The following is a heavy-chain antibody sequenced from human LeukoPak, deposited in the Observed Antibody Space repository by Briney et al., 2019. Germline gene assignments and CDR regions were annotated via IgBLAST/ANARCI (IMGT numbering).Heavy chain of an antibody. Sequence: SQTLSLTCTVSGGSISSSSSYWSWIRQPAGKGLEWIGRIYASGTSNYNPSLKSRVTISVDTSKNQFSLKLSSVTAADAAVYYCARDYYDFWSGFLGFWGQGTLVTVSS. CDR1: GGSISSSSSY. V-gene: IGHV4-61*02. CDR3: ARDYYDFWSGFLGF. CDR2: IYASGTS. J-gene: IGHJ4*02. D-gene: IGHD3-3*01.